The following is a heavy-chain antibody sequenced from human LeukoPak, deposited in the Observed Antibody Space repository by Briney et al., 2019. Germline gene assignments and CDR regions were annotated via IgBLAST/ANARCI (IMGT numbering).Heavy chain of an antibody. CDR2: IHTSGTM. D-gene: IGHD6-13*01. J-gene: IGHJ6*03. V-gene: IGHV4-61*09. Sequence: SHTLSLTCTVSGGSVSTGSYYWSWIRQPAGRGLEWIGHIHTSGTMNYNASLKSRVRISVETSKNQFSLKLSSVTAADTAVYYCARTTEAHSWQTRYYSYYMDVWGKGTTVTVSS. CDR3: ARTTEAHSWQTRYYSYYMDV. CDR1: GGSVSTGSYY.